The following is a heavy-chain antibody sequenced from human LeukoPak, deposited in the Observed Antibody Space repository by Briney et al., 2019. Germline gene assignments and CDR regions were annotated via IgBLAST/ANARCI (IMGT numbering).Heavy chain of an antibody. D-gene: IGHD2-2*01. CDR1: GGSFSGYY. Sequence: PSETLSLTCAVYGGSFSGYYWSWIRQPPGKGLEWIGEINHSGSTNYNPSPKSRVTISVDTSKNQFSLKLSSVTAADTAVYYCARGFPCSSTSCQRDDAFDIWGQGTMVTVSS. CDR3: ARGFPCSSTSCQRDDAFDI. J-gene: IGHJ3*02. CDR2: INHSGST. V-gene: IGHV4-34*01.